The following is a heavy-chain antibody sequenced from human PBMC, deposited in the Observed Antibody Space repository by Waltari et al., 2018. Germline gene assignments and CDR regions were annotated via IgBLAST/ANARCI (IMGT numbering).Heavy chain of an antibody. V-gene: IGHV4-34*02. CDR2: SNHNGNR. CDR3: VRLEDCSGPGGNCYSGDSFALDV. CDR1: GGSFSGTH. D-gene: IGHD2-15*01. J-gene: IGHJ6*02. Sequence: QVQLQQWGAGQLQPSETLSLTCAVHGGSFSGTHWGWIRHPPGKGLEWIGESNHNGNRNYNPTLRSRITMLVDTSSSQFSLKVNSVTAADTAVYYCVRLEDCSGPGGNCYSGDSFALDVWGQGTTVTVSS.